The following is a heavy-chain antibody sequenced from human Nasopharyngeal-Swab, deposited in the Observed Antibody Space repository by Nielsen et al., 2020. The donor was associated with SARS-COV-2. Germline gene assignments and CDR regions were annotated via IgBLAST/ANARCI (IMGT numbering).Heavy chain of an antibody. CDR2: IRSSSSYI. Sequence: GGSLRLSCAASGFTFSNYSMNWVRQAPGKGLEWVSYIRSSSSYIYYADSVKGRFTISRDNAKNSLYLQMNSLRAEDTAVHFGAPVQQQLVPWGQGTLVTVSS. CDR3: APVQQQLVP. CDR1: GFTFSNYS. V-gene: IGHV3-21*01. D-gene: IGHD6-13*01. J-gene: IGHJ4*02.